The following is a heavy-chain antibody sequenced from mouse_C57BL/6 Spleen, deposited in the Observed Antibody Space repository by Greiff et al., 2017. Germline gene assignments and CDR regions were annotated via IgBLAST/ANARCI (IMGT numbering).Heavy chain of an antibody. CDR3: ARGNYYGSSYFYAMDY. V-gene: IGHV1-31*01. J-gene: IGHJ4*01. Sequence: EVQLQQSGPELVKPGASVKISCKASGYSFTGYYMHWVKQSHGNILDWIGYIYPYNGVSSYNQKFKGKATFTVDKSSSTAYMELRSLTSEDSAVYYCARGNYYGSSYFYAMDYWGQGTSVTVSS. CDR1: GYSFTGYY. D-gene: IGHD1-1*01. CDR2: IYPYNGVS.